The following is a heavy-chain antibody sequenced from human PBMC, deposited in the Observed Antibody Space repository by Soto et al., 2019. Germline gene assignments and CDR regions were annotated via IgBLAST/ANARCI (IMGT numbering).Heavy chain of an antibody. J-gene: IGHJ6*02. CDR1: GGSVSSGSYY. CDR2: IYYSGST. Sequence: QGQLQESGPGLVQPSATLSLTCTVSGGSVSSGSYYWSWIRQPPGKGLEWIGYIYYSGSTNYNPSLKSRVTISVDTSKHQCSLKLRSLTAADTAVYYCARGRRYSYGLLDYCIDVWGQGTNVSVSS. D-gene: IGHD5-18*01. CDR3: ARGRRYSYGLLDYCIDV. V-gene: IGHV4-61*01.